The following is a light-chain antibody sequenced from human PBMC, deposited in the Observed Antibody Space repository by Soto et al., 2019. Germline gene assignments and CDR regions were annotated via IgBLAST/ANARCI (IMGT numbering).Light chain of an antibody. CDR1: QGISSH. Sequence: DIQMTQSPSSLSASVGDRVTITCRASQGISSHLAWYQQKPGKVPQLLIYAASTLQSGVPARFRGSGSGTDFTLTISSLQPEDVATYYCQKYNSAPWTFVQGTKVEIK. CDR3: QKYNSAPWT. V-gene: IGKV1-27*01. J-gene: IGKJ1*01. CDR2: AAS.